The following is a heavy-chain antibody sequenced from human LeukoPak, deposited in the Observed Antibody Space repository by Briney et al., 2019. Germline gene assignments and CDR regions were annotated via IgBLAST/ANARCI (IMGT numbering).Heavy chain of an antibody. J-gene: IGHJ5*02. V-gene: IGHV3-11*01. CDR2: ISSSGSTI. CDR3: ARHQGSGWYQIWFDP. D-gene: IGHD6-19*01. CDR1: GFTFSDYY. Sequence: VGSLRLSRAASGFTFSDYYMSWIRQAPGKGLEWVSYISSSGSTIYYADSVKGRFTISRDNAKNSLYLQMNSLRAEDTAVYYCARHQGSGWYQIWFDPWGQGTLVTVSS.